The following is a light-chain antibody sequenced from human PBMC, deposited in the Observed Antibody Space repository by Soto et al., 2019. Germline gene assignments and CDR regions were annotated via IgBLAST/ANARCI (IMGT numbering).Light chain of an antibody. Sequence: QSVLTQPASVSGSPGQSIAISCTGTSSDVGGYKSVAWYQQYPGKAPKMMMYDVSDRPLGVSDRFSGSKSGNTASLTISGLHAEDEADYYCSSYSTTHTRVFGSGTKVTVL. CDR1: SSDVGGYKS. CDR2: DVS. CDR3: SSYSTTHTRV. V-gene: IGLV2-14*03. J-gene: IGLJ1*01.